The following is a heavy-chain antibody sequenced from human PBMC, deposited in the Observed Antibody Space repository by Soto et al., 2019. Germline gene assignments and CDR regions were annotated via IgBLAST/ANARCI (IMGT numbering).Heavy chain of an antibody. D-gene: IGHD2-2*01. CDR2: ISGGGGRI. J-gene: IGHJ4*02. V-gene: IGHV3-23*01. CDR1: GFTLSNYD. CDR3: AKRPASLVCFDY. Sequence: EVQLLESGGGLVQPGGSLRLSCAASGFTLSNYDRSWVRQAPGRGLEWVSTISGGGGRIYYADSVKGRFTISRDNSKNTLYMQMNSLRAEDTPVYYCAKRPASLVCFDYWGQGTLVTVSS.